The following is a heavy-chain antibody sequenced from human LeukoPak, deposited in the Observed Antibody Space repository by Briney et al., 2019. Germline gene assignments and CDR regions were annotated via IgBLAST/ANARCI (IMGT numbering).Heavy chain of an antibody. D-gene: IGHD2-15*01. V-gene: IGHV4-39*01. Sequence: SETLSLTCTVSGGSISTRSYYWGWLRQPQGKGLEWIGTIYYSGSTHYNPSLKSRVTRSEDASKNQFSLKLSSVTAADTAVYYCARGRVVDYWGQGTLVTVSS. CDR2: IYYSGST. CDR1: GGSISTRSYY. CDR3: ARGRVVDY. J-gene: IGHJ4*02.